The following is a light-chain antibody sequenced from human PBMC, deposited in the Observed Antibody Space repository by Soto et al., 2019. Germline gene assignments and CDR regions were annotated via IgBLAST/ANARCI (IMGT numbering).Light chain of an antibody. CDR1: SSDVGGYNY. V-gene: IGLV2-14*01. CDR2: EVS. CDR3: SSYTSSSPVV. J-gene: IGLJ2*01. Sequence: QSVLTQPASVSGSPGQSITISCTGTSSDVGGYNYVSWYQQHPGKDPKLMIYEVSNRPSGVSNRFSGSKSGNTASLTISGLQAEYEADYYCSSYTSSSPVVFGGGTKVTVL.